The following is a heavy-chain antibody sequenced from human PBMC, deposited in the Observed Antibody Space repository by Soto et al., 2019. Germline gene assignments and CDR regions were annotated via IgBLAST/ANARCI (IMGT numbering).Heavy chain of an antibody. D-gene: IGHD2-15*01. CDR1: GGSFSGYY. J-gene: IGHJ4*02. CDR2: INHSGST. CDR3: ARDRYCSGGSCYSYPY. Sequence: QVQLQQWGAGLLKPSETLSLTCAVYGGSFSGYYWSWIRQPPGKGLEWIGEINHSGSTNYNPSLKSRVTISVDTSKNQFSLKLSSVTPADTAVYYCARDRYCSGGSCYSYPYWGQGTLVTVSS. V-gene: IGHV4-34*01.